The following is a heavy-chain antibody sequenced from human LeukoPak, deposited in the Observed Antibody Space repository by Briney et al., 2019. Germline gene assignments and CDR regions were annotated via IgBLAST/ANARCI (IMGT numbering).Heavy chain of an antibody. CDR2: INTNIGNL. CDR1: GYTFTKYA. Sequence: ASVKVSCKASGYTFTKYAISWVRQAPGQGLEWVGWINTNIGNLTYAQGFTGRFVFSLDTSVSTAYLEISSLKAEDTAVYYCARHWRLFDFWGQGTLVTVSS. V-gene: IGHV7-4-1*02. CDR3: ARHWRLFDF. D-gene: IGHD1-1*01. J-gene: IGHJ4*02.